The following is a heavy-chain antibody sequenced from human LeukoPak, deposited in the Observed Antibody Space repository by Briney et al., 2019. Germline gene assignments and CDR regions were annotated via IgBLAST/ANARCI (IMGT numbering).Heavy chain of an antibody. Sequence: GGSLRLSCAASGFTFSNYWMSWVRQAPGKGLEWVANIKLDGSEKYYMDFVRGRFTISRDNTNNSLFLQMNSLRAEDTAVYYCARDLTPLIQVWPRSLDYNYGMDVWGQGTTVTVSS. V-gene: IGHV3-7*01. J-gene: IGHJ6*02. D-gene: IGHD5-18*01. CDR2: IKLDGSEK. CDR1: GFTFSNYW. CDR3: ARDLTPLIQVWPRSLDYNYGMDV.